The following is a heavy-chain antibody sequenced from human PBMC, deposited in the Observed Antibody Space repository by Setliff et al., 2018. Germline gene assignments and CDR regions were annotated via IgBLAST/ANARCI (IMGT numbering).Heavy chain of an antibody. CDR3: ARVSSVIDAFDI. D-gene: IGHD6-25*01. Sequence: SETLSLTCAVYGGSFSGYYWSWIRQPPGKGLEWIGEINHSGSTNYNPSLKSRVTISVDTSKNQFSLKLSSVTAADTAVYYCARVSSVIDAFDIWGQGTMVTV. CDR1: GGSFSGYY. J-gene: IGHJ3*02. V-gene: IGHV4-34*01. CDR2: INHSGST.